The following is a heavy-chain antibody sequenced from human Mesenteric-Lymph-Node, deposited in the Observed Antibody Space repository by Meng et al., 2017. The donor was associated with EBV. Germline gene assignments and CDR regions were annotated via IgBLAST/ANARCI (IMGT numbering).Heavy chain of an antibody. D-gene: IGHD2-15*01. CDR3: ARVDLSSGGSCLDP. CDR2: IYYSGST. CDR1: GGSVSSSSYY. Sequence: QGQLEESGPGLVTPSGTLSLTCTGSGGSVSSSSYYWSWIRQPPGKGLEYIGYIYYSGSTNYNPSLKSRVTISMDTSKNQVSLKLSSVSAADTAVYYCARVDLSSGGSCLDPWGPGTLVTVSS. V-gene: IGHV4-61*01. J-gene: IGHJ5*02.